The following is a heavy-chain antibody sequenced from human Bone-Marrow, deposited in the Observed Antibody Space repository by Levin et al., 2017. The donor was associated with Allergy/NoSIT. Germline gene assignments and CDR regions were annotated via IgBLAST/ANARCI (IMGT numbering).Heavy chain of an antibody. CDR1: GYSFSSYW. Sequence: GGSLRLSCKGFGYSFSSYWIGWVRQMPGKGLEWMGIIYPGDSDTRYSPSFQGQVTFSADKSINTAYLQWSSLKASDTAMYYCARRGTGWDFDYWGQGTLVTVSS. V-gene: IGHV5-51*01. J-gene: IGHJ4*02. CDR3: ARRGTGWDFDY. CDR2: IYPGDSDT. D-gene: IGHD6-19*01.